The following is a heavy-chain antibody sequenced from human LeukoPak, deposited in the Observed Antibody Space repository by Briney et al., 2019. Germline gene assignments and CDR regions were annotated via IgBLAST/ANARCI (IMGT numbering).Heavy chain of an antibody. V-gene: IGHV3-23*01. CDR1: EFTFTSDA. J-gene: IGHJ4*02. Sequence: GGSLRLSCAASEFTFTSDAMSWVRQAPGKGLQWVSTISGSGRTTYYADSVKDRFIISRDNSKNMVYLHMNSLKAEDTVVYYCAKGRQWLPYFDSWGQGTLVTVSS. CDR2: ISGSGRTT. CDR3: AKGRQWLPYFDS. D-gene: IGHD6-19*01.